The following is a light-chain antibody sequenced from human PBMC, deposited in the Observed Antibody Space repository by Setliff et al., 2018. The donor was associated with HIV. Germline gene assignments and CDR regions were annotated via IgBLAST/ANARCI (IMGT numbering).Light chain of an antibody. CDR2: DVN. V-gene: IGLV2-11*01. CDR3: CSYVGTYISV. J-gene: IGLJ1*01. CDR1: SSDVGLYNF. Sequence: QSVLTQPRSVSGSPGQSVTISCTGTSSDVGLYNFVSWYQERPGKAPKLIIYDVNERPSGVLDRFSGSKSGNTASLTISGLQAEDEADSYCCSYVGTYISVFGTGTKVTV.